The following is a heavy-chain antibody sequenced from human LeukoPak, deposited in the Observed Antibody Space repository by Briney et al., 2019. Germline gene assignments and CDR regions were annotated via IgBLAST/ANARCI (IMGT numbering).Heavy chain of an antibody. D-gene: IGHD2-2*01. CDR3: ARHYLEGVVPAALSIPLRWFDP. J-gene: IGHJ5*02. CDR2: IYYSGST. Sequence: PSETLSLTCTVSGGSISSSSYYWGWTRQPPGKGLEWIGSIYYSGSTYYNPSLKSRVTISVDTSKNQFSLKLSSVTAADTAVYYCARHYLEGVVPAALSIPLRWFDPWGQGTLVTVSS. V-gene: IGHV4-39*01. CDR1: GGSISSSSYY.